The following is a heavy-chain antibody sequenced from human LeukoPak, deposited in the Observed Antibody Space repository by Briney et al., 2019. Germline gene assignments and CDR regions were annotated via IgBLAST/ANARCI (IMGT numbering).Heavy chain of an antibody. CDR2: IYYSGST. Sequence: SETLSLTCTVSGGSISSYYWSSIRQPPGKGLEWIGYIYYSGSTNYNPSLKSRVTISVDTSKNQFSLKLSSVTAADTAVYYCASSDSSGYYYLGAFDIWGQGTMVTVSS. D-gene: IGHD3-22*01. J-gene: IGHJ3*02. CDR3: ASSDSSGYYYLGAFDI. V-gene: IGHV4-59*01. CDR1: GGSISSYY.